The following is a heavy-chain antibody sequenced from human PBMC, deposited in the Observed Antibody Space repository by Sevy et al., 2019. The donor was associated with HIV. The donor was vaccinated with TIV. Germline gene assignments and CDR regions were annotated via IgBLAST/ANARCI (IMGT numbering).Heavy chain of an antibody. Sequence: GGSLRLSCAASGFTFSSYGMHWVRQTPGKGLEWVAVIWKDGSNKYYGDSVKGRFTISRDNSKNTLWPQMNSLRPEDTAVYYCARDMEESAMTVNWFDPWGQGTLVTVSS. CDR2: IWKDGSNK. D-gene: IGHD2-2*01. CDR3: ARDMEESAMTVNWFDP. CDR1: GFTFSSYG. J-gene: IGHJ5*02. V-gene: IGHV3-33*01.